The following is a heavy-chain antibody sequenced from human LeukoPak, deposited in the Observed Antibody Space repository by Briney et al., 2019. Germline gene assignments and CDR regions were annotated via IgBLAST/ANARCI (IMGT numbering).Heavy chain of an antibody. CDR2: ISGSGGST. D-gene: IGHD3-22*01. CDR3: AKDQFDSMIQPSFGY. Sequence: PGGSLRLSCAASGFTFSSYAMSWVRQAPGKGLEWVSAISGSGGSTYYADSVKGRFTISRDNSKNTLYLQMNSLRAEDTAVYYCAKDQFDSMIQPSFGYWGQGTLVTVSS. V-gene: IGHV3-23*01. CDR1: GFTFSSYA. J-gene: IGHJ4*02.